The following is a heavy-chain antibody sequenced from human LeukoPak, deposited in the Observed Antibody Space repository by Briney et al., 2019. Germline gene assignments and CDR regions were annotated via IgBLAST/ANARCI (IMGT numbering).Heavy chain of an antibody. CDR3: ARARDYGDISFDC. D-gene: IGHD4-17*01. J-gene: IGHJ4*02. V-gene: IGHV6-1*01. CDR2: TYYKSKWYN. Sequence: SQTLSLTCAISGDSVSSNSAAWNWIRQSPSRGLEWLGRTYYKSKWYNNYAVSVKSRISINPDTSKNQFSLQLNSVTPEDTAVYFCARARDYGDISFDCWGQGTLVTVSS. CDR1: GDSVSSNSAA.